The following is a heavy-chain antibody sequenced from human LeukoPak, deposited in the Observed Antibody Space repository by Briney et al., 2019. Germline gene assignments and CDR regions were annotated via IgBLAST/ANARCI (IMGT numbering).Heavy chain of an antibody. J-gene: IGHJ4*02. CDR2: ITWNSGTV. CDR3: AKDMTAASYYFDY. Sequence: PGRSLRLSCAATGFTLADYGMHWVRQAPGKGLEWVSGITWNSGTVGYADSVKGRFIISRDNAKSSLYLQMNSLRTEDTALYYCAKDMTAASYYFDYWGQGTVVTVSS. D-gene: IGHD6-13*01. V-gene: IGHV3-9*01. CDR1: GFTLADYG.